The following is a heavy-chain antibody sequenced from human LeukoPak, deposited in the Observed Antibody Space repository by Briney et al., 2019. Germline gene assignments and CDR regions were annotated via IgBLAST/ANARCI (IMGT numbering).Heavy chain of an antibody. D-gene: IGHD1-26*01. CDR1: GVSFSGYY. V-gene: IGHV4-34*01. CDR2: INHSGST. Sequence: SETLSLTCAVYGVSFSGYYWSWIRQPPGKGLEWIGEINHSGSTNYNPSLKSRVTISVDTSKNQFSLKLSSVTAADTAVYYCARDSGSYWGGYYFDYWGQGTLVTVSS. CDR3: ARDSGSYWGGYYFDY. J-gene: IGHJ4*02.